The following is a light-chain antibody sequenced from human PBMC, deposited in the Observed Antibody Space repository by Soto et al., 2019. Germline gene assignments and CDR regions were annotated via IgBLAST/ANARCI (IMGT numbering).Light chain of an antibody. V-gene: IGKV3-20*01. CDR2: GAS. CDR1: QSVSSSY. Sequence: EIVLTQSPGTLSLSPGERATLSCRASQSVSSSYLAWYQQKPGQAPRLLIYGASSRATGIPDRFSGSGSGTDFTLPISRLEPDDFAVYYCQQYGSPPWTFGQGTQVEI. J-gene: IGKJ1*01. CDR3: QQYGSPPWT.